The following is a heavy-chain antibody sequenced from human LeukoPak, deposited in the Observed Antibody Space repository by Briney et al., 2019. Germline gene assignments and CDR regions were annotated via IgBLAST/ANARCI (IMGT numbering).Heavy chain of an antibody. CDR1: GYIFTSYG. CDR3: ARDLTHRRNYDNSGYQIVPAF. V-gene: IGHV1-18*01. Sequence: ASVKVSCKASGYIFTSYGISWVRQAPGQGLEWMGWISAYNGHTRYVQKLQDRVTMTTDTSTSTAYMDLRSLRSDDTAVYYCARDLTHRRNYDNSGYQIVPAFRGQGTLVTVSS. J-gene: IGHJ4*02. CDR2: ISAYNGHT. D-gene: IGHD3-22*01.